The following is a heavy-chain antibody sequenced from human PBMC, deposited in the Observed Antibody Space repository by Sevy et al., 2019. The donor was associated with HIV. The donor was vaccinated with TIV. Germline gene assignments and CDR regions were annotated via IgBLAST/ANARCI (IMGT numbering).Heavy chain of an antibody. CDR3: ARIFRAPYYYNTGGYYRN. V-gene: IGHV4-31*01. Sequence: SETLSLTCSVSGVSISNGGNYWAWFRQHPGKGLEWIGSIFYSGATFYNPSLEGLLSISVDTSENLLSMRLSSVTAADTAVYFCARIFRAPYYYNTGGYYRNWGQGTQVTVSS. D-gene: IGHD3-22*01. J-gene: IGHJ4*02. CDR2: IFYSGAT. CDR1: GVSISNGGNY.